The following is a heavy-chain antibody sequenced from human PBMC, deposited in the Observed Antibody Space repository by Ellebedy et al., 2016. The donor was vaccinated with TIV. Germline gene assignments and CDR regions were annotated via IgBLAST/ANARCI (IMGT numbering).Heavy chain of an antibody. Sequence: GGSLRLSXAASGFTFSSYWMHWVRQAPGKGLVWVSRINSDGSSTSYADSVKGRFTISRDNAKNTLYLQMNSLRAEDTAVYYCARGPHIVVVPAASFDYWGQGTLVTVSS. V-gene: IGHV3-74*01. CDR2: INSDGSST. D-gene: IGHD2-2*01. CDR1: GFTFSSYW. CDR3: ARGPHIVVVPAASFDY. J-gene: IGHJ4*02.